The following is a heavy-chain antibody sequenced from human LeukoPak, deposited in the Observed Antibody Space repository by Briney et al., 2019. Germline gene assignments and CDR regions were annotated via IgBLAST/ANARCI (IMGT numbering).Heavy chain of an antibody. D-gene: IGHD2-2*01. J-gene: IGHJ4*02. Sequence: GGSLRLSCAASGFTFSDYTMTWIRQAPGKGLDWISYISGSARTIYYADSVKGRLTISRDNANNSLYLQLNSLRAEDTAVYYCARGVTSWPQGPYHFDNWGQGILITVSS. CDR2: ISGSARTI. V-gene: IGHV3-11*04. CDR3: ARGVTSWPQGPYHFDN. CDR1: GFTFSDYT.